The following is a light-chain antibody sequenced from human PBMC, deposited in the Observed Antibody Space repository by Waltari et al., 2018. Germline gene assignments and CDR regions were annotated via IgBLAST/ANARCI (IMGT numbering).Light chain of an antibody. J-gene: IGLJ3*02. CDR1: SSDVGTYNL. CDR2: DVN. CDR3: CSYAGSAISV. Sequence: QSALTQTATVSGSPGQSITISRTGTSSDVGTYNLVSWYQQHPGKAPTLIIYDVNKRPSGVSNRFSGSKSGNTASLTISGLQAADEADYYCCSYAGSAISVFGGGTKVTVL. V-gene: IGLV2-23*02.